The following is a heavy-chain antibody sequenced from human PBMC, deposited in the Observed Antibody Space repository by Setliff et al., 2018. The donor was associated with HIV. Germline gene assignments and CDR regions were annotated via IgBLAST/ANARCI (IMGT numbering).Heavy chain of an antibody. CDR1: GFTFSTYG. J-gene: IGHJ4*02. Sequence: GSLRLSCAVSGFTFSTYGMHWVRQAPGKGLEWVTFIEHDGSKKFYAESVKGRFTISRDNSKSTLYLQMNSLRPEDRAVYYCATTHHYARSGYYGWGQGTLVTVSS. D-gene: IGHD3-22*01. CDR2: IEHDGSKK. V-gene: IGHV3-30*02. CDR3: ATTHHYARSGYYG.